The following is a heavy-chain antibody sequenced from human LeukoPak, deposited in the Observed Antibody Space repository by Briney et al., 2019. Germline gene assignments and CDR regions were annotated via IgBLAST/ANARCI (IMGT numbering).Heavy chain of an antibody. CDR2: INAGNGNT. V-gene: IGHV1-3*01. D-gene: IGHD3-3*02. CDR3: ARVGFLEWLLFDY. CDR1: GYTFTSYY. J-gene: IGHJ4*02. Sequence: ASVKVSCKASGYTFTSYYMHWVRQAPGQRLEWMGWINAGNGNTKYSQKFQGRVTITRDTSASTAYMELSSLRSEDTAVYYCARVGFLEWLLFDYWGQGTLVTVSS.